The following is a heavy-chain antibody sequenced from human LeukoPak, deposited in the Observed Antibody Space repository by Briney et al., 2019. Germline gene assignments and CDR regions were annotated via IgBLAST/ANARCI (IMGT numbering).Heavy chain of an antibody. J-gene: IGHJ4*02. Sequence: ASVKVSCKASGYTFTSYGISWVRQAPGQGLEWMGWISAYNGNANYAQKLQGRVTMTTDTSTSTAYMELRSLRSDDTAVYYCASQKLAVAAFDYWGQGTLVTVSS. D-gene: IGHD6-19*01. CDR3: ASQKLAVAAFDY. CDR2: ISAYNGNA. CDR1: GYTFTSYG. V-gene: IGHV1-18*01.